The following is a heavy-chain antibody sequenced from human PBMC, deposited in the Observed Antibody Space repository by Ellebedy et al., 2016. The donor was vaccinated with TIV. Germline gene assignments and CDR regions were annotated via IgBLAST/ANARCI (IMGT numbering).Heavy chain of an antibody. V-gene: IGHV3-33*01. D-gene: IGHD2-15*01. Sequence: GESLKISCAASEFTFSTYHMHWVRQAPGKGLEWVAVIWYDGTAKFYAESVKGRFTISSDNSQNTLYLEMNSLRADDTALYYCAREQGGSDGSDFDYWGQGTLVTVSS. J-gene: IGHJ4*02. CDR1: EFTFSTYH. CDR3: AREQGGSDGSDFDY. CDR2: IWYDGTAK.